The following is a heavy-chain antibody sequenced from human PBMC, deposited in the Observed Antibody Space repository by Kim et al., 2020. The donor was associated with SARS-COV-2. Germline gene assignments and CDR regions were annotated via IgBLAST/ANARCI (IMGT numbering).Heavy chain of an antibody. D-gene: IGHD3-3*01. J-gene: IGHJ4*02. Sequence: LMSRVTISVDTPKNQFYLKLSAVTAADTAVYYCARGRITIFGVVNEFDYWGQGSLVTVSS. CDR3: ARGRITIFGVVNEFDY. V-gene: IGHV4-31*02.